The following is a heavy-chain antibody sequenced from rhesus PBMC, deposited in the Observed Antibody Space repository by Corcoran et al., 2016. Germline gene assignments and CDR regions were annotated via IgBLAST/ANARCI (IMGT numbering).Heavy chain of an antibody. CDR2: INPEDGEA. D-gene: IGHD6-25*01. J-gene: IGHJ4*01. Sequence: EVQLVQSGAEVKKPGTSVKISCKASGYTFTDYYLHWVRQAPGKGLEWMGRINPEDGEAIHEQKFQDRVTITADTSTDTAYMELTSLRSEDAAVYYCATFIAAGGYYWGQGVLVTVSS. V-gene: IGHV1-111*02. CDR1: GYTFTDYY. CDR3: ATFIAAGGYY.